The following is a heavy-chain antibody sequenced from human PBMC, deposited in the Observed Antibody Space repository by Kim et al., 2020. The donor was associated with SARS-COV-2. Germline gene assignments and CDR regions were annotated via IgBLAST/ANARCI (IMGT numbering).Heavy chain of an antibody. J-gene: IGHJ6*02. V-gene: IGHV7-4-1*02. Sequence: YAQDFTGRFVFSLDTSVSTAYLQISSLKAEDSAVYYCARGRYSYYYGLDVWGQGTTVTVS. CDR3: ARGRYSYYYGLDV.